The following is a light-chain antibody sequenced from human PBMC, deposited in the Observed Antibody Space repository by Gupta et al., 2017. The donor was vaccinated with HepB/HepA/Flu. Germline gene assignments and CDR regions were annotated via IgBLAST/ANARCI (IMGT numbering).Light chain of an antibody. CDR3: QQYGSSPHT. J-gene: IGKJ3*01. Sequence: EIVLTQSPGTLSLSPGERATLSCRASQSVSSIYLAWYQQKPGQAPRLLIYGASSRATGIPDRFSGSGSGTDFTLTISRLEPEDFAVYYCQQYGSSPHTFGPGTKVDIK. V-gene: IGKV3-20*01. CDR2: GAS. CDR1: QSVSSIY.